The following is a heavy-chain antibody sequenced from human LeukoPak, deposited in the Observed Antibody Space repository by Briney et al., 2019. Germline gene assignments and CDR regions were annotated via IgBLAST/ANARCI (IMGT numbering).Heavy chain of an antibody. Sequence: PSETLSLTCTVSGYSISSGYYWGWIRQPPGKGLEWIGSIYHSGSTYYNPSLKSRVTISVDTSKNQFSLKLSSVTAADTAVYYCARTDPRQVYRYDYWGQGTLVTVSS. V-gene: IGHV4-38-2*02. D-gene: IGHD3-16*02. CDR3: ARTDPRQVYRYDY. CDR1: GYSISSGYY. J-gene: IGHJ4*02. CDR2: IYHSGST.